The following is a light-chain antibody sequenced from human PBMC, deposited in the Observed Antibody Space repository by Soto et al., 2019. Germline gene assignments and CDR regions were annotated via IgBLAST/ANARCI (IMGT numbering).Light chain of an antibody. V-gene: IGLV2-14*01. J-gene: IGLJ1*01. CDR3: SSYISRSRV. CDR2: EVS. CDR1: SSDVGGYNY. Sequence: LTQPASVSGSPGQSITISCTGTSSDVGGYNYVSWYQQHPGKAPKLMIYEVSNRPSGVSNRFSGSKSGNTASLTISGLQAEDEADYYCSSYISRSRVFGTGTKVTVL.